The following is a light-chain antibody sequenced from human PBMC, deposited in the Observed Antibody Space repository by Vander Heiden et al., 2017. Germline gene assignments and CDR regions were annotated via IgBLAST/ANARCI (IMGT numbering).Light chain of an antibody. CDR1: SSDVGGYNY. J-gene: IGLJ3*02. CDR3: CSYAGSFPWV. Sequence: QSALTQPRSASGSPGQSVTISCTGTSSDVGGYNYVSWYQQHPGKAPKLMIYEVSKRPSGVPDRFSGSKSGNTASLTISGLQAEDEADYYCCSYAGSFPWVFGGGTKLTVL. V-gene: IGLV2-11*01. CDR2: EVS.